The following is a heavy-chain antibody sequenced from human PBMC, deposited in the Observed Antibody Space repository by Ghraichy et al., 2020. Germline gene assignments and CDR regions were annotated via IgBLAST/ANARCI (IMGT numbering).Heavy chain of an antibody. Sequence: GGSLRLSCAASGFTFSDYYMSWIRQAPGKGLEWVSYISSSSSYTNYADSVKGRFTISRDNAKNSLYLQMNSLRAEDTAVYYCAREGPGGTYYYYGMDVWGQGTTVTVSS. V-gene: IGHV3-11*06. D-gene: IGHD1-1*01. CDR2: ISSSSSYT. CDR3: AREGPGGTYYYYGMDV. J-gene: IGHJ6*02. CDR1: GFTFSDYY.